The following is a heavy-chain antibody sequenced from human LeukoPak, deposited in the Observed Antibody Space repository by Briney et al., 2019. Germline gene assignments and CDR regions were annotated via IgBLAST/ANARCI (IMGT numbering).Heavy chain of an antibody. CDR2: IYHSGST. V-gene: IGHV4-30-2*01. CDR3: ARAGAGYSYGYFDY. Sequence: SETLSLTCTVSGGSISSGGYYWSWIRQPPGKGLEWIGYIYHSGSTYYNPSLKSRVTISVDRSKNQFSLKLSSVTAADTAVYYCARAGAGYSYGYFDYWGQGTLVTVSS. D-gene: IGHD5-18*01. CDR1: GGSISSGGYY. J-gene: IGHJ4*02.